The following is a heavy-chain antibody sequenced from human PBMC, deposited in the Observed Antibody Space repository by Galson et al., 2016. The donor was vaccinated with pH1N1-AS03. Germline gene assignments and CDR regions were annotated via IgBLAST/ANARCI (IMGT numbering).Heavy chain of an antibody. Sequence: SLRLSCAASGFTFNKYSMNWVRQAPGKGLEWVSSIRSRTNYIHDSDSVRGRFTISRDNAKNSLYLQMSSLRADEPAVYYCARGLPGDYGMDVWGQGTTVTVSS. V-gene: IGHV3-21*01. J-gene: IGHJ6*02. D-gene: IGHD7-27*01. CDR3: ARGLPGDYGMDV. CDR1: GFTFNKYS. CDR2: IRSRTNYI.